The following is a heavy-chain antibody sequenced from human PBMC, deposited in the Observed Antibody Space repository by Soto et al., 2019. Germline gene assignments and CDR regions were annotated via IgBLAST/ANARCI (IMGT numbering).Heavy chain of an antibody. D-gene: IGHD3-3*01. CDR2: IYYSGST. J-gene: IGHJ6*02. CDR3: ASPRLGDFGVVNGMDV. V-gene: IGHV4-31*03. CDR1: GGSISSGGYY. Sequence: LSLTCTVSGGSISSGGYYWSWIRQHPGKGLEWIGYIYYSGSTYYNPSLKSRVTISVDTSKNQFSLKLSSVTAADTAVYYCASPRLGDFGVVNGMDVWGQGTTVTVS.